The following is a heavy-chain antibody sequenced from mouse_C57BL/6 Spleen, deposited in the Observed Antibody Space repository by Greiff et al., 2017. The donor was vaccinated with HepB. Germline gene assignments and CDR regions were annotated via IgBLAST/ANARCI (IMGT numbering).Heavy chain of an antibody. V-gene: IGHV1-4*01. Sequence: VQLQQSGAELARPGASVKMSCKASGYTFTSYTMHWVKQRPGQGLEWIGYINPSSGYTKYNQKFKDKATLTADKSSSTAYMQLSSLTSEDSAVYYCARPGGSSYYFDYWGQGTTLTVSS. J-gene: IGHJ2*01. D-gene: IGHD1-1*01. CDR3: ARPGGSSYYFDY. CDR1: GYTFTSYT. CDR2: INPSSGYT.